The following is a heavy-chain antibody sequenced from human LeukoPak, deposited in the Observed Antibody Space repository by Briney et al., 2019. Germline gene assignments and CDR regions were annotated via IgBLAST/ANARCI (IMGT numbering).Heavy chain of an antibody. V-gene: IGHV4-4*07. CDR3: ARDSVVVPAARAFDI. CDR1: GGSISSYY. CDR2: IYTSGST. D-gene: IGHD2-2*01. J-gene: IGHJ3*02. Sequence: SETLSLTCTVSGGSISSYYWSWIRQPAGKGLEWIGRIYTSGSTNYNPSLKSRVTMSVDTSKNQFSLKLSSVTAADTAVYYCARDSVVVPAARAFDIWGQGTMVTVSS.